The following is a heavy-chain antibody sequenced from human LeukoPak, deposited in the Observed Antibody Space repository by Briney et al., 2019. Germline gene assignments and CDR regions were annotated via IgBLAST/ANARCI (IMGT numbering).Heavy chain of an antibody. V-gene: IGHV3-23*01. CDR2: ISGSGGST. Sequence: GGSLRLSCAASGFTFSSYAMSWVRQAPGKGLEWVSAISGSGGSTYYADSVKGRFTIPRDNSKNTLHLQMNCLRAEDTAVYYCAKETSMIVVVITTDWYFDLWGRGTLVTVSS. D-gene: IGHD3-22*01. J-gene: IGHJ2*01. CDR3: AKETSMIVVVITTDWYFDL. CDR1: GFTFSSYA.